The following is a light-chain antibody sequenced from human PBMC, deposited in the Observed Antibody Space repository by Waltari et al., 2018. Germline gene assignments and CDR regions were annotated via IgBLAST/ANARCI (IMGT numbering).Light chain of an antibody. V-gene: IGKV4-1*01. CDR3: QQYYSTPYT. CDR2: WAS. J-gene: IGKJ2*01. Sequence: DIVMTQSPDSLPVSLGERATTNCKSSQSVLYSPNNKNYLAWYQQKPGQPPKLLIYWASTRESGVPDRFSGSGSGTDFTLTISSLQAEDVAVYYCQQYYSTPYTFGQGTKLEIK. CDR1: QSVLYSPNNKNY.